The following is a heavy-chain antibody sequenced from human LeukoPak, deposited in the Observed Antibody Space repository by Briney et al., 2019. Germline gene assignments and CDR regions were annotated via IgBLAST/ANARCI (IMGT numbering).Heavy chain of an antibody. D-gene: IGHD3-22*01. CDR3: ARVYYYDSSGYPWPVDY. J-gene: IGHJ4*02. CDR1: GFTFSSYS. CDR2: ISSSSSTI. Sequence: GGSLRLSCAASGFTFSSYSMNWVRQAPGKGLEWVSYISSSSSTIYYADSVKGRFTISRDNAKNSLYLQMNSLRDEDTAVYYCARVYYYDSSGYPWPVDYWGQGTLVTVSS. V-gene: IGHV3-48*02.